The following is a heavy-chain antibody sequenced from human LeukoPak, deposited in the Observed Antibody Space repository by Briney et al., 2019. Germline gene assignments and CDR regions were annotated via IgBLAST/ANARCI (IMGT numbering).Heavy chain of an antibody. CDR3: AKSTAMAGEFDY. CDR2: ISYDGSNK. J-gene: IGHJ4*02. V-gene: IGHV3-30*18. CDR1: GFTFSSYG. D-gene: IGHD5-18*01. Sequence: TGGSLRLSCAASGFTFSSYGMHWVRQAPGKGLEWVAVISYDGSNKYYADSVKGRFTISRDNSKNTLYLQMNSLRAEDTAVYYCAKSTAMAGEFDYWGQGTLVTVSS.